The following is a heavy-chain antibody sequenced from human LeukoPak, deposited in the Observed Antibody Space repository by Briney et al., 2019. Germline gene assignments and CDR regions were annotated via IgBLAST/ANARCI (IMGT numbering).Heavy chain of an antibody. CDR3: ARIPFTGTTIYYLDY. D-gene: IGHD4-17*01. CDR2: IYYRGST. J-gene: IGHJ4*02. V-gene: IGHV4-59*11. CDR1: GGSISSHY. Sequence: SETLSLTCTVSGGSISSHYWSWIRQPPGKGLEWIGYIYYRGSTNYNPSLKSRVTMSVDTSKNQFSLKVSSVTAADTAVYYCARIPFTGTTIYYLDYRGQGTLVTVSS.